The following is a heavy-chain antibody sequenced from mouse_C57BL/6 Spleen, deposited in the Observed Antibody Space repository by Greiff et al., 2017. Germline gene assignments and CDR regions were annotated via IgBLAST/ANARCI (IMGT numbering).Heavy chain of an antibody. D-gene: IGHD2-4*01. J-gene: IGHJ3*01. CDR3: AGDYDWFAY. CDR1: GFTFSDYG. V-gene: IGHV5-17*01. Sequence: EVMLVASGGGLVKPGGSLKLSCAASGFTFSDYGMHWVRQAPEKGLEWVAYISCGSSTIYYADTVKGRFTISRDTAKNTLFLQMTSLRSKDTAMYYCAGDYDWFAYWGQGTLVTVSA. CDR2: ISCGSSTI.